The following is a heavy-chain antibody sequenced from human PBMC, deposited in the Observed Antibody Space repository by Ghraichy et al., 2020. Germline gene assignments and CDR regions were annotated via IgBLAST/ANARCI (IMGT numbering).Heavy chain of an antibody. CDR2: ISGSGGST. Sequence: GGSPRLSCAASGFTFSSYAMSWVRQAPGKGLEWVSAISGSGGSTYYADSVKGRFTISRDNSKNTLYLQMNSLRAEDTAVYYCAKSADSSSSHYYYYYGMDVWGQGTTVTVSS. CDR1: GFTFSSYA. D-gene: IGHD6-6*01. CDR3: AKSADSSSSHYYYYYGMDV. J-gene: IGHJ6*02. V-gene: IGHV3-23*01.